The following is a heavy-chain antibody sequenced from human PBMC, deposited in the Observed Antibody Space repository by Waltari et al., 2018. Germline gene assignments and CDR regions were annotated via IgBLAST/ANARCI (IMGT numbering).Heavy chain of an antibody. CDR2: VIPIFGTA. CDR1: GGTFSSYA. J-gene: IGHJ3*02. V-gene: IGHV1-69*01. CDR3: ARDIGSRWLQQNNAFDI. D-gene: IGHD5-12*01. Sequence: QVQLVQSGAEVKKPGSSVKVSCKASGGTFSSYAISWVRQAPGQGLEWMGGVIPIFGTANYAQKFQGRVTITADESTSTAYMELSSLRSEDTAVYYCARDIGSRWLQQNNAFDIWGQGTMVTVSS.